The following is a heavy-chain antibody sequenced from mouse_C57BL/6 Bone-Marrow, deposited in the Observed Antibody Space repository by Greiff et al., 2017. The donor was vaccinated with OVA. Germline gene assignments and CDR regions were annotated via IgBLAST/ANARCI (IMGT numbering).Heavy chain of an antibody. V-gene: IGHV5-17*01. CDR2: ISSGSSTI. D-gene: IGHD1-1*01. Sequence: EVMLVESGGGLVKPGGSLKLSCAASGFTFSDYGMHWVRQAPEKGLEWVAYISSGSSTIYYADTVKGRFTISRDNAKNTLFLQMTSLRSEDTAMYCCAGPIATVVEGFAYWGQGTLVTVSA. CDR1: GFTFSDYG. CDR3: AGPIATVVEGFAY. J-gene: IGHJ3*01.